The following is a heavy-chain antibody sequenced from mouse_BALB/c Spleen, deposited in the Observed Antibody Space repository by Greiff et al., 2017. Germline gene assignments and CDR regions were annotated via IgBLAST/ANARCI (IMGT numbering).Heavy chain of an antibody. D-gene: IGHD2-10*02. CDR1: GFTFSDYY. Sequence: EVNVVESGGGLVKPGGSLKLSCAASGFTFSDYYMYWVRQTPEKRLEWVATISDGGSYTYYPDSVKGRFTISRDNAKNNLYLQMSSLKSEDTAMYYCARGAYGNYEGFDYWGQGTTLTVSS. CDR3: ARGAYGNYEGFDY. J-gene: IGHJ2*01. V-gene: IGHV5-4*02. CDR2: ISDGGSYT.